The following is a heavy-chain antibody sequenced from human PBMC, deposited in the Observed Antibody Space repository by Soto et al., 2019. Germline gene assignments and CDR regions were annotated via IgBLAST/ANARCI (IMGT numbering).Heavy chain of an antibody. D-gene: IGHD3-16*01. Sequence: EVQLLESGGGLVQPGGSLRLSCAASGFTFSSYAMGWVRQAPGKGLEWVSAISGSGGSTYYADSVKGRFTISRDNSKNTLYLQMNSLRAEDTAVYYCAKGSNYDYIWGSLYYFDYWGQGTLVTVSS. CDR1: GFTFSSYA. V-gene: IGHV3-23*01. CDR2: ISGSGGST. CDR3: AKGSNYDYIWGSLYYFDY. J-gene: IGHJ4*02.